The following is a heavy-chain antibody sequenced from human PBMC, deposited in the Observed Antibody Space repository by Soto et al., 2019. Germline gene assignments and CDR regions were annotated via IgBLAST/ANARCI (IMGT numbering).Heavy chain of an antibody. CDR3: ARELAYCSSTSCPYYSYMDV. V-gene: IGHV1-46*03. CDR2: FNPMSGST. D-gene: IGHD2-2*01. Sequence: ASVKVSCKTSGYIFINYYIHWVRQAPGQGLEWVALFNPMSGSTNYAQKFQGRVTVTSDTSTSTVYMELSSLRSEDTAVYYCARELAYCSSTSCPYYSYMDVWGKGTTVTVSS. J-gene: IGHJ6*03. CDR1: GYIFINYY.